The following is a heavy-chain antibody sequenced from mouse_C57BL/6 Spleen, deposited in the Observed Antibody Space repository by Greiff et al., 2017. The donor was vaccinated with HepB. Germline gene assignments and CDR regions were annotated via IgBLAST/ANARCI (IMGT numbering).Heavy chain of an antibody. CDR3: ARYRLGRGWYFDV. CDR1: GYSITSDY. J-gene: IGHJ1*03. Sequence: ESGPGLAKPSQTLSLTCSVPGYSITSDYWNWIRKFPGNKLEYMGYISYSGSTYYNPSLKSRISITRDTSKNQYYLQLNSVTTEDTATYYCARYRLGRGWYFDVWGTGTTVTVSS. V-gene: IGHV3-8*01. CDR2: ISYSGST. D-gene: IGHD4-1*01.